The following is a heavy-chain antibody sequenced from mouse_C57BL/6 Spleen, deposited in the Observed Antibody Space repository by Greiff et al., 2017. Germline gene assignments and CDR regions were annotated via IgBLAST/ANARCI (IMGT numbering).Heavy chain of an antibody. CDR3: ARSRTTVVATGAMDY. Sequence: EVQVVESGPELVKPGASVKIPCKASGYTFTDYNMDWVKQSHGKSLEWIGDINPNNGGTIYNQKFKGKATLTVDKSSSTAYMELRSLTSEDTAVYYCARSRTTVVATGAMDYWGQGTSVTVSS. V-gene: IGHV1-18*01. J-gene: IGHJ4*01. CDR1: GYTFTDYN. CDR2: INPNNGGT. D-gene: IGHD1-1*01.